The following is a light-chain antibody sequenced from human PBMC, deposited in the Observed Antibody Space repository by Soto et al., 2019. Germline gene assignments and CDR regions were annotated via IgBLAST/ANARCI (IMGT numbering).Light chain of an antibody. CDR2: AAS. CDR1: QRVSSSY. Sequence: EIVLTQSPGTLSLSTGERATLSCRASQRVSSSYLAWYQQKPGQAPRLLIFAASSRATGIPDRFSGSGSETDFTLTISGLEPEDFAVYYCQQYGSSPYTFGLGTKLQIK. CDR3: QQYGSSPYT. J-gene: IGKJ2*01. V-gene: IGKV3-20*01.